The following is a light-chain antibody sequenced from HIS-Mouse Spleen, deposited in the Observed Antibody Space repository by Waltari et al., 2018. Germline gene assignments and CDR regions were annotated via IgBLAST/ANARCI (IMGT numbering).Light chain of an antibody. CDR3: CSYAGSYPVV. V-gene: IGLV2-11*01. J-gene: IGLJ2*01. CDR2: DVS. Sequence: QSALTQPRSVSGSHGQSVTISCTVTSSDVGGYNSVSWYQQHPGKAPKLMIYDVSKRPSGVPDRFSGSKSGNTASLTISGLQAEDEADYYCCSYAGSYPVVFGGGTKLTVL. CDR1: SSDVGGYNS.